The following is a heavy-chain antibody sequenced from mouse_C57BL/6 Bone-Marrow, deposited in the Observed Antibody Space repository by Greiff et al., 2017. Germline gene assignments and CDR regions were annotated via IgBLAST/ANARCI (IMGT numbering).Heavy chain of an antibody. Sequence: EVMLVESGGDLVKPGGSLKLSCAASGFTFSSYGMSWVRQTPDKRLEWVATISSGGSYTYYPDSVKGRFTISRDNAKNTLYLQISSLKSEDTAMYYCASYYDYDGRSSWFAYWGQGTLVTVSA. V-gene: IGHV5-6*01. CDR3: ASYYDYDGRSSWFAY. CDR2: ISSGGSYT. D-gene: IGHD2-4*01. CDR1: GFTFSSYG. J-gene: IGHJ3*01.